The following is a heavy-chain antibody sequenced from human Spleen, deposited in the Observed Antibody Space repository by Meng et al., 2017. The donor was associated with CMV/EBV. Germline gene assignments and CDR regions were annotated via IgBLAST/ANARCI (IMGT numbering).Heavy chain of an antibody. CDR1: GFSVSGNY. CDR2: ISDNGITI. D-gene: IGHD2-21*01. J-gene: IGHJ4*02. V-gene: IGHV3-11*01. CDR3: ARHLRVSCDWMHY. Sequence: GESLKISCAASGFSVSGNYISWVRQAPGKGLEWVSYISDNGITIYYVDSVKGRFTISRDNVKNSVYLQMNSLSPDDTAVYYCARHLRVSCDWMHYWGQGALVTVSS.